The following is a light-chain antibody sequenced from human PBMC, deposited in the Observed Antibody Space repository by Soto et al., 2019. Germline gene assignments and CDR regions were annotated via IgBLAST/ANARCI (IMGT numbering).Light chain of an antibody. CDR3: QQYNTWRYT. V-gene: IGKV3-15*01. Sequence: EIVMTQSPATLSVSPGETATLSCRASQSVSSNLAWYQQKPGQAPRLLIYGAFTRATGIAARFSGSGSGTELILTINSLQSEDFAVYYLQQYNTWRYTFGQGTKLAIK. J-gene: IGKJ2*01. CDR1: QSVSSN. CDR2: GAF.